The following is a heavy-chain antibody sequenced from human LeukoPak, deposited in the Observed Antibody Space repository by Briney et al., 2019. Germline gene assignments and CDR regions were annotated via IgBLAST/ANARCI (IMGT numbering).Heavy chain of an antibody. CDR3: ARYSYYYGSGQFDY. D-gene: IGHD3-10*01. CDR1: GGSISSGGCS. Sequence: SETLSLTCAVSGGSISSGGCSWIWIRQPPGKGLEWIGYIYHSGSTYYNPSLKSRVTISVDRSKNQFSLKLSSVTAADTAVYYCARYSYYYGSGQFDYWGQGTLVTVSS. J-gene: IGHJ4*02. CDR2: IYHSGST. V-gene: IGHV4-30-2*01.